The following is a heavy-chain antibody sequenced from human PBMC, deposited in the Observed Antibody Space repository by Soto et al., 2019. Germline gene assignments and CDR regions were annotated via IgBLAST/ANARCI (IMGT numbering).Heavy chain of an antibody. Sequence: PSETLSLTCTVSGGSISSGDYYWSWIRQPPGKGLEWIGYIYYSGSTYYNSSLKSRVTISVDTSKNQFSLKLSSVTAADTAVYYCARDPSGAYCGGDCSHWGQGTLVTVSS. J-gene: IGHJ4*02. CDR1: GGSISSGDYY. V-gene: IGHV4-30-4*01. CDR3: ARDPSGAYCGGDCSH. CDR2: IYYSGST. D-gene: IGHD2-21*02.